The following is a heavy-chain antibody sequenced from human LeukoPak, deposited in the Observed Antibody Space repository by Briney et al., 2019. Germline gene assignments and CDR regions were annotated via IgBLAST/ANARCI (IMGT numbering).Heavy chain of an antibody. CDR2: TGNRAKSYTT. CDR1: GFMFSDYY. J-gene: IGHJ6*02. CDR3: AADYRGYYYGMDV. V-gene: IGHV3-72*01. Sequence: PGGSLRLSCTASGFMFSDYYIDWVRQAPGKGLEWVGRTGNRAKSYTTEYAASVKGRFTISRDDSKKLLYLQMNSLKTEDTAVYYCAADYRGYYYGMDVWGQGTTVTVSS.